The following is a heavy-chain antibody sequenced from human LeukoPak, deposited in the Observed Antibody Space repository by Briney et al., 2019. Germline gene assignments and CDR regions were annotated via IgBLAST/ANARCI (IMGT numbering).Heavy chain of an antibody. J-gene: IGHJ4*02. Sequence: PSETLSLTCTVSGGSISSSSYYWGWIRQPPGKGLEWIGSIYYSGSTYYNPSLKSRVTISVDTSKNQLFLKLSSVTAADTAVYYCASMYSSGWDEGFFWGQGTLVTVSS. CDR2: IYYSGST. CDR1: GGSISSSSYY. CDR3: ASMYSSGWDEGFF. D-gene: IGHD6-19*01. V-gene: IGHV4-39*01.